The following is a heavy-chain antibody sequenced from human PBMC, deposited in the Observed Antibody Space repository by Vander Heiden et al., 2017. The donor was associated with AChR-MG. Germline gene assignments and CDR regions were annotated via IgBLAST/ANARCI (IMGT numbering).Heavy chain of an antibody. CDR2: IYGGGST. J-gene: IGHJ3*02. V-gene: IGHV3-66*02. Sequence: EVQLVESGGGLVQPGGFLRLSCAAPAFTVSSNYMSWVRQAPGKGLEWVSVIYGGGSTYYADSVKGRFTISRDNSKNTLYLQMNSLRAEDTAVYYCARDNYYNDAFDIWGQGTMVTVSS. D-gene: IGHD3-22*01. CDR3: ARDNYYNDAFDI. CDR1: AFTVSSNY.